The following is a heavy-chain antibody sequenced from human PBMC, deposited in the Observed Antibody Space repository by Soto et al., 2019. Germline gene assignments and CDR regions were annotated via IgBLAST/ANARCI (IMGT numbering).Heavy chain of an antibody. Sequence: PGESLKISCKASGYSFTSYWIGWVRQMPGKGLELMGIIYPGDSDARYSPSFQGQVTMSVDKSISTTYLQWNSLKASDTAIYYCARPPLAYCSGGNCYKVYFDYWGQGTLVTVSS. D-gene: IGHD2-15*01. CDR1: GYSFTSYW. CDR2: IYPGDSDA. CDR3: ARPPLAYCSGGNCYKVYFDY. J-gene: IGHJ4*02. V-gene: IGHV5-51*01.